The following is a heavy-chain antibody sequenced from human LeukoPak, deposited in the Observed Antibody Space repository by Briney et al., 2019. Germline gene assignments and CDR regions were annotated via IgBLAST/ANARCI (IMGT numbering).Heavy chain of an antibody. CDR2: INHSGST. V-gene: IGHV4-34*01. Sequence: PLETLSLTCAVYGGSFSGYYWSWIRQPPGKGLEWIGEINHSGSTNYNPSLKSRVTISVDTSKNQFSLKLSSVTAADTAVYYCASHTYCGGDCYPGGGYFQHWGQGTLVTVSS. J-gene: IGHJ1*01. D-gene: IGHD2-21*02. CDR1: GGSFSGYY. CDR3: ASHTYCGGDCYPGGGYFQH.